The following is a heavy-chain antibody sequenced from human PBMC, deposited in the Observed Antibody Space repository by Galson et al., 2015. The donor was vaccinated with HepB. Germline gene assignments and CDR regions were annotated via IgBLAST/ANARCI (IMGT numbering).Heavy chain of an antibody. J-gene: IGHJ4*02. CDR2: IKGKTDGGTT. CDR3: TTATYYYDSSGYYSFWYFDY. V-gene: IGHV3-15*07. D-gene: IGHD3-22*01. Sequence: SLRLSCAASGFTFSNAWMNWVRQAPGKGLEWVGRIKGKTDGGTTDYAAPVKGRFTISRDDSKNTLYLQMNSLKTEDTAVYYCTTATYYYDSSGYYSFWYFDYWGQGTLVTVSS. CDR1: GFTFSNAW.